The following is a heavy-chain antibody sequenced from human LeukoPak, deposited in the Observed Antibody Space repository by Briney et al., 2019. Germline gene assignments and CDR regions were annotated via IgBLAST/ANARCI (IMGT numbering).Heavy chain of an antibody. Sequence: SGGSLKLSCAASGFTFSGSAVHWVRQASGKGLEYVSAISSNGGSTYYANSVKGRFTISRDNSKNTLYLQMGSLRAEDMAVYYCARVRRCSGGSCYYFDYWGQGTLVTVSS. D-gene: IGHD2-15*01. CDR1: GFTFSGSA. CDR3: ARVRRCSGGSCYYFDY. V-gene: IGHV3-64*01. CDR2: ISSNGGST. J-gene: IGHJ4*02.